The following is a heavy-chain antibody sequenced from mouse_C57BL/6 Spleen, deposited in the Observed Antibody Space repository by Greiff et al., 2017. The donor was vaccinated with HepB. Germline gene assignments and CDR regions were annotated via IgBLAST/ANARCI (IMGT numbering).Heavy chain of an antibody. Sequence: EVQGVESGGGLVQPGGSLKLSCAASGFTFSDYYMYWVRQTPEKRLEWVAYISNGGGSTYYPDTVKGRFTISRDNAKNTLYLQMSRLKSEDTAMDYCARRGDNGSSLYYFDYWGQGTTLTVSS. J-gene: IGHJ2*01. CDR1: GFTFSDYY. V-gene: IGHV5-12*01. D-gene: IGHD1-1*01. CDR2: ISNGGGST. CDR3: ARRGDNGSSLYYFDY.